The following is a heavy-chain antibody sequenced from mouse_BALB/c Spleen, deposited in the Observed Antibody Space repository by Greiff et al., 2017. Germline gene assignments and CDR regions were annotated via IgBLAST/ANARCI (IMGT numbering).Heavy chain of an antibody. Sequence: EVKLVESGGGLVQPGGSLKLSCAASGFTFSSYTMSWVRQTPEKRLEWVAYISNGGGSTYYPDTVKGRFTISRDNAKNTLYLQMSSLKSEDTAMYYCARHSTVALYWYFDVWGAGTTVTVSS. CDR3: ARHSTVALYWYFDV. J-gene: IGHJ1*01. V-gene: IGHV5-12-2*01. CDR1: GFTFSSYT. CDR2: ISNGGGST. D-gene: IGHD1-1*01.